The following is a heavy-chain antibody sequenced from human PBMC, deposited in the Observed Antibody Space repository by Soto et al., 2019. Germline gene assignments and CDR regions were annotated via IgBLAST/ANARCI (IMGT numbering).Heavy chain of an antibody. Sequence: EVQLVESGGGLVQPGKALRLSCAASGFTFSKYWMHWVRQAPGKGPVWVSYISSDGTTTDYADSVKGRFTISRDNAKNTLYLQMDSPRVEDTAVYYCAIQDCTNDGCLEAAVTVGGALEYWGQGAQVTASS. CDR3: AIQDCTNDGCLEAAVTVGGALEY. V-gene: IGHV3-74*01. CDR2: ISSDGTTT. J-gene: IGHJ4*02. CDR1: GFTFSKYW. D-gene: IGHD2-8*01.